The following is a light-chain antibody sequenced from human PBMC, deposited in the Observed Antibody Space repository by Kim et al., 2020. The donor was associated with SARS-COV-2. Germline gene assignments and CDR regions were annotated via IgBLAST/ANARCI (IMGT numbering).Light chain of an antibody. CDR2: EVN. Sequence: GQSATISCTGTSSDVGGYNYVAWYQQHPGKAPKLMIYEVNKRPSGVPDRFSGSKSGNTASLTVSGLQAEDEADYYCSSYAGSNTWVFGGGTQLTVL. J-gene: IGLJ3*02. V-gene: IGLV2-8*01. CDR3: SSYAGSNTWV. CDR1: SSDVGGYNY.